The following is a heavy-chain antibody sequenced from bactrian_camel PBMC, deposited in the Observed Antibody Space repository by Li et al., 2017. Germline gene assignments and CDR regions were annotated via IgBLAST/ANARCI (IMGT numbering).Heavy chain of an antibody. J-gene: IGHJ4*01. D-gene: IGHD6*01. CDR2: QFTGAGTK. CDR1: VNIDNFGC. Sequence: HVQLVESGGGSVQSGGSLTLTCSSSVNIDNFGCMGWFRQAPGKEREFIASQFTGAGTKYYGDSVNGRFTIHLDHGKNKISLQMDNLQSEDTAMYYCAADGRNGGSWYHCRAITQFRYSGQGTQVTVSS. V-gene: IGHV3S54*01.